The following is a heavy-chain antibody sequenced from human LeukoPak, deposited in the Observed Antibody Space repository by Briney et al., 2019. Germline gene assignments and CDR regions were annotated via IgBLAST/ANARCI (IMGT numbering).Heavy chain of an antibody. Sequence: GGSLRLSCAASGFTFSSYAMSWVRQAPGKGLEWVSYISSSGSTIYYADSVKGRFTISRDNAKNSLYLQMNSLRAEDTAVYYCARELYSSGWYYFDYWGQGTLVTVSS. V-gene: IGHV3-48*04. CDR2: ISSSGSTI. CDR1: GFTFSSYA. J-gene: IGHJ4*02. D-gene: IGHD6-19*01. CDR3: ARELYSSGWYYFDY.